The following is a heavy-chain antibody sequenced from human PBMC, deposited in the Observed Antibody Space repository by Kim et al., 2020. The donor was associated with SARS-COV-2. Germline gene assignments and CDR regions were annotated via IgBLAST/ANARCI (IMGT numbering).Heavy chain of an antibody. J-gene: IGHJ5*02. CDR3: ARRRGYCSSTSCYRWFDP. V-gene: IGHV4-34*01. Sequence: SETLSLTCAVYGGSFSGYYWSWIRQPPGKGLEWIGEINHSGSTNYNPSLKSRVTISVDTSKNQFSLKLSSVTAADTAVYYCARRRGYCSSTSCYRWFDPWGQGTLVTVCS. CDR2: INHSGST. D-gene: IGHD2-2*01. CDR1: GGSFSGYY.